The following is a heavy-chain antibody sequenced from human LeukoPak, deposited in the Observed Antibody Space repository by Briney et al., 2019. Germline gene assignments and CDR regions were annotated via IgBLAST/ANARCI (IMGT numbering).Heavy chain of an antibody. CDR1: GFTFSSYA. CDR3: AKSYFAYSTYYSYYFNL. J-gene: IGHJ4*02. Sequence: GGSLRLSCAASGFTFSSYAMSWVRQAPGKGLEWVSAISGSGGSTYYADSVKGRFTISRDNSKNTLYLQMNSLRAEDTAVYYCAKSYFAYSTYYSYYFNLWGQGALVTVSS. D-gene: IGHD3-22*01. V-gene: IGHV3-23*01. CDR2: ISGSGGST.